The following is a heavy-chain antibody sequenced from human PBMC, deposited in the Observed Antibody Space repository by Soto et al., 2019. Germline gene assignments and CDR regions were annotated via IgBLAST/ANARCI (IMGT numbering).Heavy chain of an antibody. CDR1: GFTFSSYA. CDR2: ISGSGGST. J-gene: IGHJ4*02. CDR3: AKDWGIAVAGTGVLLIFDY. Sequence: GGSLRLSCAASGFTFSSYAMSWVRQAPGKGLEWVSAISGSGGSTYYADSVKGRFTISRDNSKNTLYLQMNSLRAEDTAVYYCAKDWGIAVAGTGVLLIFDYWGQGTLVTVSS. V-gene: IGHV3-23*01. D-gene: IGHD6-19*01.